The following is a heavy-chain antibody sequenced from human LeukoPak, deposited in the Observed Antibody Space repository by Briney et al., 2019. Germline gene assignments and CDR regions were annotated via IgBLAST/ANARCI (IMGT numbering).Heavy chain of an antibody. J-gene: IGHJ4*02. Sequence: GGSLRLSCAASGFSFSSYSMNWVRQAPGKGLEWVAFIRYDGSNKYYADSVKGRFTISRDNSKNTLYLQMNSLRAEDTAVYYCAKDRSGSYSQGLDYWGQGTLVTVSS. CDR3: AKDRSGSYSQGLDY. V-gene: IGHV3-30*02. CDR1: GFSFSSYS. D-gene: IGHD1-26*01. CDR2: IRYDGSNK.